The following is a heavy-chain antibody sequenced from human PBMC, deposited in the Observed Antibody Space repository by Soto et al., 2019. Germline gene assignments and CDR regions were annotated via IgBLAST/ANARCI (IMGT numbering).Heavy chain of an antibody. D-gene: IGHD3-10*01. CDR1: GFTFSSYW. CDR3: ARVKEYGYYYGSGPNDAFDI. Sequence: QAAGSLRLSCAASGFTFSSYWMSWVRQAPGKGLEWVANIKQDGSEKYYVDSVKGRFTISRDNAKNSLYLQMNSLRAEDTAVYYCARVKEYGYYYGSGPNDAFDIWGQGTMVTVSS. CDR2: IKQDGSEK. V-gene: IGHV3-7*05. J-gene: IGHJ3*02.